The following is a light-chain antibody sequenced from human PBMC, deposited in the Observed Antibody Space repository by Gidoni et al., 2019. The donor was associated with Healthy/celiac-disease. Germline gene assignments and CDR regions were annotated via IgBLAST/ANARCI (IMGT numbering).Light chain of an antibody. Sequence: EILLTQSPGTLSLSPGERATLSCRASQSVSSYLAWYQQKPGQAPRLLIYGASNRATGIPDRFSGSGSGTDFTLTINRLEPEDFAVYYCQQYGSSPWTFXXXTKVEIK. CDR1: QSVSSY. CDR3: QQYGSSPWT. CDR2: GAS. V-gene: IGKV3-20*01. J-gene: IGKJ1*01.